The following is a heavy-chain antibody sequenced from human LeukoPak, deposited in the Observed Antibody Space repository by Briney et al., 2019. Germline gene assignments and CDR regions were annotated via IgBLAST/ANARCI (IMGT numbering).Heavy chain of an antibody. CDR2: IYYSGST. D-gene: IGHD3-16*02. Sequence: SETLSLICTVSGGSINSYYWIWTRQPPGKGLEWIGYIYYSGSTNYNPSLKSRVTISLDTSKNQFSLNLSSVTAADTAVYYCARGLTSYRNDAFDIWGQGTMVAVSS. V-gene: IGHV4-59*01. CDR1: GGSINSYY. CDR3: ARGLTSYRNDAFDI. J-gene: IGHJ3*02.